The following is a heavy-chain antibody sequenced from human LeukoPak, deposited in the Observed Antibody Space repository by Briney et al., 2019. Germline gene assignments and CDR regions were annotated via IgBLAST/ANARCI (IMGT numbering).Heavy chain of an antibody. CDR1: GYTFSNYG. J-gene: IGHJ5*02. V-gene: IGHV3-33*01. CDR3: ARDMTFGGVMSNWFDP. D-gene: IGHD3-16*01. CDR2: IWADGSNK. Sequence: PGGSLRLSCAASGYTFSNYGMHWVRQAPGKGLEWVAVIWADGSNKYYGDSVNGRFTISRDISKNTLYLQMNSLRAEDTAVYYCARDMTFGGVMSNWFDPWGQGTLVTVSS.